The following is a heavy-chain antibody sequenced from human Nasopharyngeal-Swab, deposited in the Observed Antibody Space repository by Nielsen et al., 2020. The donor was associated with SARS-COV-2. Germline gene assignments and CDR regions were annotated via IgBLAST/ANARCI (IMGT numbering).Heavy chain of an antibody. J-gene: IGHJ5*02. D-gene: IGHD4-17*01. CDR3: ARDDYGDYGGWFDP. Sequence: WIRQPPGKGLEGIGSIYHSGSTYYNPSLKSRVTISVDTSKNQFSLKLSSVTAADTAVYYCARDDYGDYGGWFDPWGQGTPVTVSS. CDR2: IYHSGST. V-gene: IGHV4-38-2*02.